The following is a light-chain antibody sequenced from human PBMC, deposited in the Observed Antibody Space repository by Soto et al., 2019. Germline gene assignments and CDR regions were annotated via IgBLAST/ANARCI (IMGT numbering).Light chain of an antibody. CDR2: EVS. CDR1: SSDVGGYKY. V-gene: IGLV2-14*01. J-gene: IGLJ1*01. CDR3: SSFSSSTTLYV. Sequence: QSALTQPASVSGSPGQSITISCTGTSSDVGGYKYVSWYQHHADKAPKLMIYEVSNRPSGVSNRFSGSKSGNTASLTIYGLQAEDEADYYCSSFSSSTTLYVLGTGTKV.